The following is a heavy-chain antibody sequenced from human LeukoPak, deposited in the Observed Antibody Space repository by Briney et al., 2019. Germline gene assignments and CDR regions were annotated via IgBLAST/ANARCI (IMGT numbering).Heavy chain of an antibody. Sequence: PSETLSLTCAVYGGSFSGYYWSWIRQPPGKGLEWIGEINHSGSTNYNPSLKSRVTISVDTSKNQFSLKLSSVTAADTAVYYCARALGYSSGWAYFDYWGQGTLVTVSS. J-gene: IGHJ4*02. CDR3: ARALGYSSGWAYFDY. CDR2: INHSGST. CDR1: GGSFSGYY. V-gene: IGHV4-34*01. D-gene: IGHD6-19*01.